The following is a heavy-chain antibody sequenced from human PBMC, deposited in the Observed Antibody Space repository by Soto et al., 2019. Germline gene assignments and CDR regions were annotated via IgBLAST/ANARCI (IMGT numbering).Heavy chain of an antibody. CDR3: GGGVLQ. V-gene: IGHV4-31*08. D-gene: IGHD3-16*01. CDR1: GGSISSGGYY. Sequence: QVQLQESGPGLVQPSQTLSLTCTVSGGSISSGGYYWSWIRQHPGTGLEWIGHISYSGSTYYNTSLKGRGNKSVGTARNQFFLVGNPGTAADPARYYWGGGVLQRGPRTLVT. J-gene: IGHJ4*01. CDR2: ISYSGST.